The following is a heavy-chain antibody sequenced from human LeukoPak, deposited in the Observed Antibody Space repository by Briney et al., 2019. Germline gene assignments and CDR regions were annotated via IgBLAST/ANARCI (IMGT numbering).Heavy chain of an antibody. D-gene: IGHD5-24*01. CDR2: ISYDGSNK. CDR1: GFTFSSYG. CDR3: ARAPSPQMPTGRFIS. V-gene: IGHV3-30*03. Sequence: GGSLRLSCAASGFTFSSYGMHWVRQAPGKGLEWVAVISYDGSNKYYADSVKGRFTISRDNAKNSLFLQMNSLRSEDTALYYCARAPSPQMPTGRFISWGQGSLVTVSS. J-gene: IGHJ5*02.